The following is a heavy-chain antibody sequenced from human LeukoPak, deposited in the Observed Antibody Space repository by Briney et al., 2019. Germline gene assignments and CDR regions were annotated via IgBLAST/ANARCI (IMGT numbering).Heavy chain of an antibody. CDR1: GGTFSSYA. CDR3: ARGMATVTGTLGD. V-gene: IGHV1-69*04. CDR2: IIPILGIA. D-gene: IGHD4-17*01. J-gene: IGHJ4*02. Sequence: GASVKVSCKASGGTFSSYAISWVRQAPGQGLEWMGRIIPILGIANYAQKFQGRVTITADKSTSTAYMELSSLRSEDTAVYYCARGMATVTGTLGDWGQGTLVTVSS.